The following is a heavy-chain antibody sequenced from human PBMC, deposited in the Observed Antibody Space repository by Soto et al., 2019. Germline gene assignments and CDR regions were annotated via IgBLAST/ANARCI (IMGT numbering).Heavy chain of an antibody. J-gene: IGHJ4*02. D-gene: IGHD3-16*01. CDR1: GGSFSGYY. Sequence: PSETLSLTCAVYGGSFSGYYWSWIRQPPGKGLEWIGEINHSGSTNYNPSLKSRVTISVDTSKNQFSLKLSSVTAADTAVYYCARGLGDQTVLTHFDYWGQGTLVTVSS. CDR2: INHSGST. V-gene: IGHV4-34*01. CDR3: ARGLGDQTVLTHFDY.